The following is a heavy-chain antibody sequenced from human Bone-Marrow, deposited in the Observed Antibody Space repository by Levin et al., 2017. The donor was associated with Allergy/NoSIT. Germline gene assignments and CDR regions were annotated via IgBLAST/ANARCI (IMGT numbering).Heavy chain of an antibody. CDR2: ISWNSGHI. D-gene: IGHD3-3*01. CDR3: ARRRIQFWSAPEGLDV. J-gene: IGHJ6*02. CDR1: GFAFDSYA. Sequence: LRLSCAAAGFAFDSYAMHWVRQAPGKGLEWIAGISWNSGHIGYADSVKGRFTILRDNAKNSLYLQMSSLRLEDTAMYYCARRRIQFWSAPEGLDVWGQGTTVSVSS. V-gene: IGHV3-9*01.